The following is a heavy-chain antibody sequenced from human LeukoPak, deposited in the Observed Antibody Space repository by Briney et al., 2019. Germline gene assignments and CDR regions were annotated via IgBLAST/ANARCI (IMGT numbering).Heavy chain of an antibody. D-gene: IGHD2-2*01. Sequence: SQTLSLTCTVSGGSISSGSYYWSWIRQPAGKGLEWIGRIYTSGGTNYNPSLKSRVTISVDTSKHQFSLKLSSVTAADTAVYYCARGSSTRRGSFDPWGQGTLVTVSS. CDR3: ARGSSTRRGSFDP. CDR2: IYTSGGT. CDR1: GGSISSGSYY. V-gene: IGHV4-61*02. J-gene: IGHJ5*02.